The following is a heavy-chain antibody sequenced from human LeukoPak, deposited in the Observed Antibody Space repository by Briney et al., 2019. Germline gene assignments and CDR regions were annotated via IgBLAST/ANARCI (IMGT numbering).Heavy chain of an antibody. Sequence: ASVKVSCKASGYTFTSYDINWVRQATGQGLEWMGWMNPNSGNTGYAQKFQGRVTMARNTSISTAYMELSSLRSEDTAVYYCARGDIVATILFDYWGQGTLVTVSS. D-gene: IGHD5-12*01. V-gene: IGHV1-8*01. J-gene: IGHJ4*02. CDR2: MNPNSGNT. CDR3: ARGDIVATILFDY. CDR1: GYTFTSYD.